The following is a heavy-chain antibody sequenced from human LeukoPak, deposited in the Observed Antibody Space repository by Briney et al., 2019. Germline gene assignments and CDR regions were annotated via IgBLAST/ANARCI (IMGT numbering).Heavy chain of an antibody. CDR2: ISSSSSYI. CDR1: GFTFSSYS. V-gene: IGHV3-21*01. CDR3: AREGGRTYYYYGMDV. Sequence: GGSLRLSCAASGFTFSSYSMNWVRQAPGKGLEWVSSISSSSSYIYYTDSVKGRSTISRDNAKNSLYLQMNSLRAEDTAVYYCAREGGRTYYYYGMDVWGQGTTVTVSS. J-gene: IGHJ6*02. D-gene: IGHD1-14*01.